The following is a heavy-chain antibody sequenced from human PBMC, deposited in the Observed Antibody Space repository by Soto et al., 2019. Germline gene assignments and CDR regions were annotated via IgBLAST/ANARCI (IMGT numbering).Heavy chain of an antibody. D-gene: IGHD5-18*01. Sequence: GGSLRLSCAASGFTFSSYGMHWVRQAPGKGLEWVAVISYDGSNKYYADSVKGRFTISRDNSKNTLYLQMNSLRAEDTAVYYCAKDDVDTAMVSLGYWGQGTLVTVS. CDR2: ISYDGSNK. CDR1: GFTFSSYG. J-gene: IGHJ4*02. CDR3: AKDDVDTAMVSLGY. V-gene: IGHV3-30*18.